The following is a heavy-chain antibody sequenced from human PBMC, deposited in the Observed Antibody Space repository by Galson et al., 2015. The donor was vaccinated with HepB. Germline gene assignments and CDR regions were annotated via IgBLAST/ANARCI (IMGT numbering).Heavy chain of an antibody. J-gene: IGHJ3*02. CDR1: GFTFSSYG. V-gene: IGHV3-33*01. CDR3: ARDITPRDDAFDI. D-gene: IGHD3-3*01. Sequence: SLRLSCAASGFTFSSYGMHWVRQAPGKGLEWVAVIWYDGSNKYYADSVKGRFTISRDNSKNTLYLQMNSLRAEDTAVYYCARDITPRDDAFDIWGQGTMVTVSS. CDR2: IWYDGSNK.